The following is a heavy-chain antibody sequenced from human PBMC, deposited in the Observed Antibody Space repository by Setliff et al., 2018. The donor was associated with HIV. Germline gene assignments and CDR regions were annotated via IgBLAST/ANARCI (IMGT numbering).Heavy chain of an antibody. CDR2: INPSGGST. J-gene: IGHJ3*02. CDR3: ARERAGFEAFDI. V-gene: IGHV1-46*01. Sequence: ASVKVSCKASGYTFTSYYMHWVRQAPGQGLEWMGIINPSGGSTSYAQKFQGRVTMARDTSTSTVYMELSSLRSEDTAVYYCARERAGFEAFDIWGQGTMVTVSS. CDR1: GYTFTSYY.